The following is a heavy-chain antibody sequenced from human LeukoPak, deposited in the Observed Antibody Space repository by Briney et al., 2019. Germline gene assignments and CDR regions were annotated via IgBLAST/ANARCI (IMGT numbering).Heavy chain of an antibody. V-gene: IGHV3-23*01. J-gene: IGHJ6*03. CDR3: ARLLVPAAILPRGYMDV. CDR1: GFTFSSYA. Sequence: GGSLRLSFAASGFTFSSYAMSWVRQAPGKGLEWVSATSGSGSSTYYADSVKGRFTISRDNAKNSLYLQMNSLRAEDTAVYYCARLLVPAAILPRGYMDVWGKGTTVTVSS. D-gene: IGHD2-2*02. CDR2: TSGSGSST.